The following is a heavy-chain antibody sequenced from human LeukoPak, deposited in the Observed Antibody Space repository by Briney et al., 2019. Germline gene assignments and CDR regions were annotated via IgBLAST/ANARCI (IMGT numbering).Heavy chain of an antibody. Sequence: GASVKVSCKASGYTFTRYGINWVRQAPGQGLEWMGRIIPILGIASYAQKFQGRVTITADKSTSTAYMELSSLRSEDTAVYYCARDSDTAMVSDYWGQGTLVTVSS. V-gene: IGHV1-69*04. D-gene: IGHD5-18*01. CDR2: IIPILGIA. J-gene: IGHJ4*02. CDR1: GYTFTRYG. CDR3: ARDSDTAMVSDY.